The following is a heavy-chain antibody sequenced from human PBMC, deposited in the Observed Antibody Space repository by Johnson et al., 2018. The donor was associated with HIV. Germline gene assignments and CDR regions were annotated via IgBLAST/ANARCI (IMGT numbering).Heavy chain of an antibody. Sequence: EVQLVESGGGLVKPGGSLRLSCAASGFTFSNVWMSWVRQAPGKGLEWVGRIRSKANSYATAYAASVKGRFTISRDDSKNTAYLQMNSLKTEDTAVYYCTRQADIWGQGTMVTVSS. CDR2: IRSKANSYAT. CDR3: TRQADI. CDR1: GFTFSNVW. J-gene: IGHJ3*02. V-gene: IGHV3-73*01.